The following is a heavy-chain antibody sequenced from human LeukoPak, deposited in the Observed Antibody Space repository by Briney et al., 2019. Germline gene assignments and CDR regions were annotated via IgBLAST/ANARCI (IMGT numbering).Heavy chain of an antibody. CDR3: ARIYSRGWSLDY. Sequence: PSETLSLTCNVSGDSISSGSFYWTWIRQSAGKGLEWIGRMYTSGSTKYSPSFESRVTMSGDASKNQFSLRLNSVTAADTAIYYCARIYSRGWSLDYWGPGTLVTVSS. J-gene: IGHJ4*02. CDR2: MYTSGST. CDR1: GDSISSGSFY. D-gene: IGHD6-19*01. V-gene: IGHV4-61*02.